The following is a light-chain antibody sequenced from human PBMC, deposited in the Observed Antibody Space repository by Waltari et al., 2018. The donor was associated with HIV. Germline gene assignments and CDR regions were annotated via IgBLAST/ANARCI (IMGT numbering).Light chain of an antibody. V-gene: IGLV1-44*01. CDR2: SNS. Sequence: QSVLTQSPSASGTPGQRATISCSGGPSNTGTTSVSCYQQVPGTAPQLFMFSNSLRPSGVPDRFSGSKSGTSASLAISGLQSEDEADYYCATWDDTLDGPVFGGGTRLTVL. CDR3: ATWDDTLDGPV. J-gene: IGLJ3*02. CDR1: PSNTGTTS.